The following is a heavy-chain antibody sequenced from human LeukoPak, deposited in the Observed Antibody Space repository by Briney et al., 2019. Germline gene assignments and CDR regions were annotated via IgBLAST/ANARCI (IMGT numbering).Heavy chain of an antibody. CDR3: ARQHPSGRGSGLDY. J-gene: IGHJ4*02. CDR1: GGSISGYY. D-gene: IGHD2-15*01. V-gene: IGHV4-59*08. CDR2: IYYSGVT. Sequence: SETLSLTCTVSGGSISGYYWSWIRQPPGKGLEWIGYIYYSGVTNYNPSLRSRLTISVDTSRNQFSLELSSATAADTAVYYCARQHPSGRGSGLDYWGQGTLAIVSS.